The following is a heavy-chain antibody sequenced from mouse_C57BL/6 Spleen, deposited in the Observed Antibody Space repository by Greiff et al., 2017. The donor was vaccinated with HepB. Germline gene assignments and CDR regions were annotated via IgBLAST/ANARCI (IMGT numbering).Heavy chain of an antibody. Sequence: EVKLVESGGGLVKPGGSLKLSCAASGFTFSSYAMSWVRQTPEKRLEWVATISDGGSYTYYPDNVKGRFTIARDNAKNNLYLQMSHLKSEDTAMYYCASFYDEASWDYWGQGTSVTVSS. CDR2: ISDGGSYT. V-gene: IGHV5-4*03. D-gene: IGHD2-3*01. CDR3: ASFYDEASWDY. J-gene: IGHJ4*01. CDR1: GFTFSSYA.